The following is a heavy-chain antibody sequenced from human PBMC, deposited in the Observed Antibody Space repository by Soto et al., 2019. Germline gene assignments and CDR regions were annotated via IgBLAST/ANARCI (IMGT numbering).Heavy chain of an antibody. V-gene: IGHV3-53*01. CDR3: AKGFNCNRVDS. CDR2: IYGGGRT. D-gene: IGHD1-20*01. CDR1: GFTVSNTY. Sequence: GGSLRLSCEASGFTVSNTYMSWIRQAPGRGLEWVSIIYGGGRTYYTDSVKGRFTISKDNSRNTVYLQMNSLRAEDTALYYCAKGFNCNRVDSWGQGTLVTVSS. J-gene: IGHJ4*02.